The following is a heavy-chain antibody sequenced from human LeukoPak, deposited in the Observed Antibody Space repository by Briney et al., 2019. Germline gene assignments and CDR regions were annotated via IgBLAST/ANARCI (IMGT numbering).Heavy chain of an antibody. CDR3: AKDSCSSGWHYYFDY. V-gene: IGHV3-23*01. CDR2: ISGSGGST. CDR1: GFTFNSYA. J-gene: IGHJ4*02. D-gene: IGHD6-19*01. Sequence: PGGSLRLSCAASGFTFNSYAMSWVRQAPGKGLEWVSAISGSGGSTYYADSVKGRFTISRDNSKNTLYLQMNSLRAEDTAVYYCAKDSCSSGWHYYFDYWGQGTLVTVSS.